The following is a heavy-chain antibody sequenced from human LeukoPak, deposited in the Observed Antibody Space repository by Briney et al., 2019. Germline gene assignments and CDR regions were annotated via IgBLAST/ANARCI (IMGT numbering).Heavy chain of an antibody. CDR2: ISWNSGSI. J-gene: IGHJ6*02. CDR3: ARDSVGISARYGMDV. V-gene: IGHV3-9*01. D-gene: IGHD6-6*01. Sequence: GGSLRLSCAASGFTFDDYAMPWVRQAPGKGLEWVSGISWNSGSIGYADSVRGRFIISRDNANNSLYLQMNSLRPEDTAVYYCARDSVGISARYGMDVWGQGTTVTVSS. CDR1: GFTFDDYA.